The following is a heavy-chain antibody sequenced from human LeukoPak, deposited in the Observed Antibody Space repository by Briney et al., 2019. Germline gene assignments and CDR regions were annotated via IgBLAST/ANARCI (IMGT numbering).Heavy chain of an antibody. Sequence: SETLSLTCAVYGGSFSGYYWNWIRQPPGKGLEWIGEINHSGSTNYNPSLKSRVTISVDTSKNQFSLKLTSVTAADTAVYYCTYSRSYYPDYWGPGTLVTVSS. CDR3: TYSRSYYPDY. D-gene: IGHD1-26*01. CDR2: INHSGST. CDR1: GGSFSGYY. V-gene: IGHV4-34*01. J-gene: IGHJ4*02.